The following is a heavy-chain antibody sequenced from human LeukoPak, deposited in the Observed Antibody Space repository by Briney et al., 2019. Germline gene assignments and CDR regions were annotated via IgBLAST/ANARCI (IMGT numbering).Heavy chain of an antibody. CDR3: ARDFNWGPDY. CDR1: GYTFTGYY. D-gene: IGHD7-27*01. Sequence: ASVTVSCTASGYTFTGYYMHWVRQAPGQGLEWMGRINGNSGDTNYAQKFQDRVTMTRDTSISTAYMELSRLRTDDTAVYYCARDFNWGPDYWGQGTLVTVSS. CDR2: INGNSGDT. J-gene: IGHJ4*02. V-gene: IGHV1-2*06.